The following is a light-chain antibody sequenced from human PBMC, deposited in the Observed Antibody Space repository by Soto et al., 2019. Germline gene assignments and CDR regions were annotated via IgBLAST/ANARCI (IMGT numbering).Light chain of an antibody. CDR3: LQTYSTPGT. CDR1: QSISGY. V-gene: IGKV1-39*01. CDR2: TAF. J-gene: IGKJ2*02. Sequence: DIQMTQSPSSLSASVGDRVTITCRASQSISGYLNWYQQKPGRAPNLLIYTAFSLQSGVPSRFSGSAAGTDFTLPISSLQPEDFATYYCLQTYSTPGTFGQGTRLEI.